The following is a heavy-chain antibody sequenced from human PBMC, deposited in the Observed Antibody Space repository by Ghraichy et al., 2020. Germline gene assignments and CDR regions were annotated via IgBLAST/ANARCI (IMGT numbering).Heavy chain of an antibody. J-gene: IGHJ4*02. V-gene: IGHV3-23*01. D-gene: IGHD3-3*01. CDR2: ISGSGGST. CDR1: GFTFSSYA. CDR3: AKFQDKFLEWLLYTDY. Sequence: GGSLRLSCAASGFTFSSYAMNWVRQAPGKGLEWVSSISGSGGSTYYADSVKGRFTISRDNSKNTLYLQMNSLRAEDTAIYYCAKFQDKFLEWLLYTDYWGQGTLVTVSS.